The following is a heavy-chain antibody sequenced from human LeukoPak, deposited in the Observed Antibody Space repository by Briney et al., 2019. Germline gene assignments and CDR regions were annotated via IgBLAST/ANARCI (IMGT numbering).Heavy chain of an antibody. Sequence: SETLSLTCTVSGGSISSYYWSWIRQPPGKGLEWIGYIYYSGSINYNPSLKSRVTISVDTSKNQFSLKLSSVTAADTAVYYCARGTGWYGRPDAFDIWGQGTMVTVSS. V-gene: IGHV4-59*01. D-gene: IGHD2-15*01. CDR3: ARGTGWYGRPDAFDI. J-gene: IGHJ3*02. CDR1: GGSISSYY. CDR2: IYYSGSI.